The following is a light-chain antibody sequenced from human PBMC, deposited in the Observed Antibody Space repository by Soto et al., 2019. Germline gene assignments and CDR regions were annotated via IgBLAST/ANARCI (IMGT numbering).Light chain of an antibody. Sequence: VLTPPPATLSVSPGERVTLSCRASQNLHSFLAWYQQKPGQAPRLLIYAASSRATGVPDRFSGSGSGTDFTLTISRLEPEDFAVYYCQHYVTSPLTFGGGTKVDI. V-gene: IGKV3-20*01. CDR2: AAS. CDR1: QNLHSF. J-gene: IGKJ4*01. CDR3: QHYVTSPLT.